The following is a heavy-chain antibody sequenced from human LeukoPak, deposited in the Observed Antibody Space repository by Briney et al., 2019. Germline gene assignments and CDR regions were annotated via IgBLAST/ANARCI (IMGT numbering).Heavy chain of an antibody. Sequence: SETLSLTCTVSGGSISSYYWSWIRQPPGKGLEWIGYIYYSGSTNYNPSLKSRVTISVDTSKNQFSLKLSSVTAADTAVYYCARVGDDSSGWYWNYYYGMDVWGQGTTVTVSS. D-gene: IGHD6-19*01. CDR1: GGSISSYY. CDR2: IYYSGST. CDR3: ARVGDDSSGWYWNYYYGMDV. J-gene: IGHJ6*02. V-gene: IGHV4-59*01.